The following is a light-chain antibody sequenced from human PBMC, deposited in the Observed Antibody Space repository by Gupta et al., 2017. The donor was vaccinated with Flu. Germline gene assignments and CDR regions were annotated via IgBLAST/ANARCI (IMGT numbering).Light chain of an antibody. CDR3: QHYNNWPLT. CDR1: QSVSSD. J-gene: IGKJ4*01. CDR2: DAS. Sequence: PATLSVSPGERATLSCRASQSVSSDLAWYQQKPGQPPRLLTYDASTRAAGVPARFSGSGSGTEFTLTISSLQSEDFAVYYCQHYNNWPLTFGGGTKVEIK. V-gene: IGKV3-15*01.